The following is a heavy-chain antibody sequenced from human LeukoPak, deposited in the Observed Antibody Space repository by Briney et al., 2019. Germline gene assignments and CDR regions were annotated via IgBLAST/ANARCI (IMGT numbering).Heavy chain of an antibody. D-gene: IGHD2-2*01. V-gene: IGHV4-59*08. J-gene: IGHJ4*02. Sequence: SETLSLTCTVSSGFIGNYYWSWVRQPPGKGLECIAYIHYTGSAGYNPSLKSRVTISVDTSKNQFSLKLRSVTAADTAVYYCARFDCFGASCHFDHWGQGTLVPVPS. CDR2: IHYTGSA. CDR3: ARFDCFGASCHFDH. CDR1: SGFIGNYY.